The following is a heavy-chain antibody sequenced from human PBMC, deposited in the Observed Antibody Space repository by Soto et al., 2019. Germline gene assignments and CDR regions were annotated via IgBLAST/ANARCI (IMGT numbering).Heavy chain of an antibody. D-gene: IGHD1-20*01. J-gene: IGHJ4*02. CDR3: AHRVVATTKYNWNGGHIDY. Sequence: QITLKESGPTLVKPTQTLTLTCTFSGFSLSTSGVGVGWIRQPPGKALEWLVFIYWDDDKRYSPSLTSRLTITKDTSKNQVVLTMTNMDPVDTATYYCAHRVVATTKYNWNGGHIDYWGQGILVTVSS. CDR1: GFSLSTSGVG. V-gene: IGHV2-5*02. CDR2: IYWDDDK.